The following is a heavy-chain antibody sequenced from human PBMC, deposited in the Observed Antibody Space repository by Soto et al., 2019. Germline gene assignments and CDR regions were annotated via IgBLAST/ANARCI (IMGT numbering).Heavy chain of an antibody. J-gene: IGHJ3*02. CDR2: IYPGDSDT. CDR1: GYSFTSYW. CDR3: ARPSITIFGVPPGDDAFDI. V-gene: IGHV5-51*01. D-gene: IGHD3-3*01. Sequence: GESLKISCKGSGYSFTSYWIGWVRQMPGKGLEWMGIIYPGDSDTRYSPSFQGQVTISADKSISTAYLQWSSLKASDTAMYYCARPSITIFGVPPGDDAFDIWGQGTMVTVSS.